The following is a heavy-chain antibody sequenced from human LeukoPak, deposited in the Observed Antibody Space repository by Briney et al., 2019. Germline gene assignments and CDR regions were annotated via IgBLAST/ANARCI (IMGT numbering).Heavy chain of an antibody. CDR2: INPNSGGT. J-gene: IGHJ6*02. Sequence: GASVKVSCKASGYTFTGYYMHWVRQAPGQGLEWMGWINPNSGGTNYAQKFQGRVTMTRDTSISTAYMELSRLRSDDTAVYYCARGSLHYYGSYYYYGMDVWGQGTTVTVSS. V-gene: IGHV1-2*02. CDR1: GYTFTGYY. CDR3: ARGSLHYYGSYYYYGMDV. D-gene: IGHD3-10*01.